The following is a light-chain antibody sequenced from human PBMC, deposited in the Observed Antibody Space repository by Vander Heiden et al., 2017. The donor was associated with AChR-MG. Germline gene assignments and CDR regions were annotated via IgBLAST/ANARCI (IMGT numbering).Light chain of an antibody. CDR1: SSNIGSNY. CDR3: AASDDSLSGPV. J-gene: IGLJ3*02. CDR2: YNN. V-gene: IGLV1-47*02. Sequence: QSVLTQPPSASGTPAQRVTISCSGSSSNIGSNYVYWYQQLPATAPNLLIYYNNQRPSGVPDRFSGSKSGTSASLVISGLRSEDEAAYYCAASDDSLSGPVFGGGTKLTVL.